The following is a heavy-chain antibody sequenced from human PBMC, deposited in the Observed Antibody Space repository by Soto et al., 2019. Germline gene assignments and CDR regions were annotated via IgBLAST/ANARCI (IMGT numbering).Heavy chain of an antibody. CDR2: IYTSGST. CDR1: GGSISSYY. Sequence: QVQLQESGPGLVKPSETLSLTCTLSGGSISSYYWSWIRQPAGKGLEWIGRIYTSGSTNYNPSLKSRVTVSVDTSKNQFSRKLSSVTAADTAVYYCAREKQGLAAALHYWGQGTLVTVSS. V-gene: IGHV4-4*07. D-gene: IGHD6-13*01. CDR3: AREKQGLAAALHY. J-gene: IGHJ4*02.